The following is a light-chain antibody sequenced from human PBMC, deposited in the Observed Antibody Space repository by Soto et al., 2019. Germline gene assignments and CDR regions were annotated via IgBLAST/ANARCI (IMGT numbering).Light chain of an antibody. J-gene: IGKJ5*01. V-gene: IGKV3-11*01. CDR3: QQRSNWPSIT. CDR1: QSVSSY. Sequence: EIVLTQSPATLSLSPGARAPLSCRASQSVSSYLAWYQQKPGQSPRLLIYDASNRATGTPARFSGSGSGTDFTLTISSLEPEDVAVYHCQQRSNWPSITFGQGTRLEIK. CDR2: DAS.